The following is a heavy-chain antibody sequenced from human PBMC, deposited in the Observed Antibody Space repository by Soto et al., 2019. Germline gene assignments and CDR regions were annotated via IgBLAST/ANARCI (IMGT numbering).Heavy chain of an antibody. V-gene: IGHV4-34*01. Sequence: SETLSLTCTVYGGLFSGYSWTWIRQPPGKGLEGIGEINHSGSTNYNPSLKSRVSISVDTAKRQFSLKLSSVTAADTAVYYCARGRDYDVWGQGTLVTVSS. J-gene: IGHJ4*02. CDR1: GGLFSGYS. CDR3: ARGRDYDV. CDR2: INHSGST. D-gene: IGHD3-10*02.